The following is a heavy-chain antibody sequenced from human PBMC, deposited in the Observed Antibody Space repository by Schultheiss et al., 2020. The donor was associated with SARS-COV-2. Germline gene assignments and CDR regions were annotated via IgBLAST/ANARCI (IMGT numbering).Heavy chain of an antibody. CDR2: ISYDGSNK. CDR1: GFTFSSYA. V-gene: IGHV3-30*18. D-gene: IGHD3-10*01. J-gene: IGHJ4*02. Sequence: GGSLRLSCAASGFTFSSYAMSWVRQAPGKGLEWVAVISYDGSNKYYADSVKGRFTISRDNSKNTLYLQMNSLRAEDTAVYYCAKDLWFGEVVALFDYWGQGTLVTVSS. CDR3: AKDLWFGEVVALFDY.